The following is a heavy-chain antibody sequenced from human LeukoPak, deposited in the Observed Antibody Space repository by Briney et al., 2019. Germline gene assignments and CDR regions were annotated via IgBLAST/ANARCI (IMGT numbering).Heavy chain of an antibody. D-gene: IGHD5-18*01. Sequence: PGGSLRLSCAASGFIFSSSAMTWVRQAPGKGLEWVAVILYDGNNKYYADSVKGRFTISRDNSKNTLYLQMNSLRAEDTAVYYCARGRKYSYGTYYYGLDVWGQGTTVTVCS. CDR2: ILYDGNNK. J-gene: IGHJ6*02. CDR1: GFIFSSSA. V-gene: IGHV3-30-3*01. CDR3: ARGRKYSYGTYYYGLDV.